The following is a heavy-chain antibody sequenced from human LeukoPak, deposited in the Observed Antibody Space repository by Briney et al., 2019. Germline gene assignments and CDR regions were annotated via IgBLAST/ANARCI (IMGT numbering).Heavy chain of an antibody. CDR2: ISYSGST. CDR1: GGSISLYY. J-gene: IGHJ4*02. D-gene: IGHD1-26*01. CDR3: ARHGSGSWYLEY. V-gene: IGHV4-59*08. Sequence: SETLSLTCTVSGGSISLYYWSWIRQPPGKELECIGYISYSGSTNYNSSLKSRVTISVDTSKNQFSLKLSSVTAADTAVYYCARHGSGSWYLEYWGQGTLVTVSS.